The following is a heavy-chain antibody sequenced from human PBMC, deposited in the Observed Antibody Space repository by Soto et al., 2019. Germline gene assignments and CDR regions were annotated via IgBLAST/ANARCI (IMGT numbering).Heavy chain of an antibody. CDR2: ISGSGIST. J-gene: IGHJ4*02. CDR1: GFTFSSNA. Sequence: EVQLLESGGGLVQPGGSLRLSCAASGFTFSSNAMSWVRQAPGKGLEWVSAISGSGISTYYADSVKGRFTISRDKSKNPLYLQMTSLRAEDTAVYYCAKEGGYSSGWDRFDYWGQGTLVTVSS. V-gene: IGHV3-23*01. D-gene: IGHD6-19*01. CDR3: AKEGGYSSGWDRFDY.